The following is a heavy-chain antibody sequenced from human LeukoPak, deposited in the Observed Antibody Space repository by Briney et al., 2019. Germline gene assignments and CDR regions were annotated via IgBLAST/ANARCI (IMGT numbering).Heavy chain of an antibody. CDR3: ARTYYDFWSGYYFDY. CDR1: GYTFTSYD. D-gene: IGHD3-3*01. Sequence: ASVKVSCKASGYTFTSYDINWVRQATGQGLEWMGWMNPNSGNTGYAQKYQGRVTITRNTSISTAYMELSSLRSEDTAVYYCARTYYDFWSGYYFDYWGQGTLVTVSS. J-gene: IGHJ4*02. V-gene: IGHV1-8*03. CDR2: MNPNSGNT.